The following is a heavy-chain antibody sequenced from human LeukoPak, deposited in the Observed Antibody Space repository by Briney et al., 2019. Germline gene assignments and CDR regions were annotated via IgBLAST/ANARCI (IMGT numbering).Heavy chain of an antibody. J-gene: IGHJ2*01. D-gene: IGHD3-9*01. CDR3: ARDQRYFDWLSPSFDL. Sequence: ASVTVSCKASGYTFTGYYMHWVRQAPGQGLEWMGWINPNSGGTNYAQKFQGRVTMTRDTSISTAYMELSRLRSDDTAVYYCARDQRYFDWLSPSFDLWGRGTLVTVSS. V-gene: IGHV1-2*02. CDR1: GYTFTGYY. CDR2: INPNSGGT.